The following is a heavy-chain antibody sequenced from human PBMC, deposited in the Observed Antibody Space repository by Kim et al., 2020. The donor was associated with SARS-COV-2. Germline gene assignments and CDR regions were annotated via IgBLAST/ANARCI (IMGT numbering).Heavy chain of an antibody. J-gene: IGHJ4*02. D-gene: IGHD6-13*01. CDR1: GGSISSYY. V-gene: IGHV4-59*13. Sequence: SETLSLTCTVSGGSISSYYWSWIRQPPGKGLEWIGYIYYSGSTNYNPSLKSRVTISVDTSKNQFSLKLSSVTAADTAVYYCARGIPKSVAAAVLWGQGTL. CDR2: IYYSGST. CDR3: ARGIPKSVAAAVL.